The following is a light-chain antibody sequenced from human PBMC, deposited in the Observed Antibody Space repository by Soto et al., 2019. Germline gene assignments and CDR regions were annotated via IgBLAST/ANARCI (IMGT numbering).Light chain of an antibody. V-gene: IGKV3-11*01. CDR1: QRIRSY. Sequence: ENVLTHSPATLFLSPGDSATLSCRASQRIRSYLAWYQQKAGQAPRLLIYGASTRAAGAPARFSGSGSGTDFTLTISGLQPEDFAVYYCQQYHTWPLTFGQGTKVDIK. J-gene: IGKJ1*01. CDR2: GAS. CDR3: QQYHTWPLT.